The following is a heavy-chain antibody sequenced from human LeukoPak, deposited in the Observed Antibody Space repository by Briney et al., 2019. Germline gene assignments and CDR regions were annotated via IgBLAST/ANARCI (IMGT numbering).Heavy chain of an antibody. V-gene: IGHV4-59*01. D-gene: IGHD5-18*01. Sequence: LETLSLTCTVSGGSISNYYWSWIRLPPGKGLEWIGYIYYTGATYYNPSLKSRVTISLDTSKNQFSLKLSSVTAADAAVYYCARAGYSYGTGYYFDYWGQGALVTVSS. CDR1: GGSISNYY. CDR2: IYYTGAT. CDR3: ARAGYSYGTGYYFDY. J-gene: IGHJ4*02.